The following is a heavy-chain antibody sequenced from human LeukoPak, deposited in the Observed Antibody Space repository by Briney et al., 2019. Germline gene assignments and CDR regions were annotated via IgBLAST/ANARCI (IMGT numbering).Heavy chain of an antibody. J-gene: IGHJ4*02. V-gene: IGHV4-39*07. CDR1: GGSIGRGSYY. CDR2: IYYSGST. Sequence: SETLSLTCSVSGGSIGRGSYYWGWIRQSPGKGLEWIGSIYYSGSTNYNPSLKSRVTISVDTSKNQFSLKLSSVTAADTAVYYCARLSTVTTSFDYWGQGTLVTVSS. D-gene: IGHD4-17*01. CDR3: ARLSTVTTSFDY.